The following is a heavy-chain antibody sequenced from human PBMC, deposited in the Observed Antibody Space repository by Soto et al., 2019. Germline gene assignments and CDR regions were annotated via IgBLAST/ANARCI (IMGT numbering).Heavy chain of an antibody. D-gene: IGHD5-12*01. CDR1: GFTFSSYW. CDR2: IKQDGSEK. Sequence: GGSLRLSCAASGFTFSSYWMSWVRQAPGKGLEWVANIKQDGSEKYYVDSVKGRFTISRDNAKNSLYLQMNSLRAEDTAVYYCARVRGYDVYYYYYMDVWGKGTTVTVSS. CDR3: ARVRGYDVYYYYYMDV. J-gene: IGHJ6*03. V-gene: IGHV3-7*01.